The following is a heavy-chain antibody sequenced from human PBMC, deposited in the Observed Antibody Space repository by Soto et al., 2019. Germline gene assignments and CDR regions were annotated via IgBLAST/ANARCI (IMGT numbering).Heavy chain of an antibody. V-gene: IGHV3-74*03. D-gene: IGHD4-17*01. CDR3: ARDTTTGLDN. CDR2: INSDGTDI. Sequence: EVNLVESGGGSVQPGGSLRLSCVASGFTFSSDWMHWVRQAPGRGLVWVSRINSDGTDITYADLVKGRFTISRDTAKNTLYLQMNNLRAEDTAVYYCARDTTTGLDNWGQGTLVTVSS. CDR1: GFTFSSDW. J-gene: IGHJ4*02.